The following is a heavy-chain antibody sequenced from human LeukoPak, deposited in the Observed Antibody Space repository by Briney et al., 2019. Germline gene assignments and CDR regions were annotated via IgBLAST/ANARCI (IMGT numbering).Heavy chain of an antibody. V-gene: IGHV4-39*01. CDR3: ARRLTQYDCFDP. CDR1: DGSISSSSYY. J-gene: IGHJ5*02. CDR2: IYYSGRT. D-gene: IGHD2-2*01. Sequence: PSETLSLTCTVSDGSISSSSYYWGWIRQPPGKGLEWIGSIYYSGRTYYNPSLKSRVTISVDTSKNQFSLKLSSVTAADTAVYYCARRLTQYDCFDPWGQGILVTVSS.